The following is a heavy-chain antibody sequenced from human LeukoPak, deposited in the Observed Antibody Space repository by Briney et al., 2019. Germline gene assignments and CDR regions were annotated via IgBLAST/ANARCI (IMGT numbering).Heavy chain of an antibody. V-gene: IGHV3-53*01. CDR2: IYSGGST. J-gene: IGHJ1*01. Sequence: PGGSLRLSCAASGFTVSSSYMSWVRQAPGKGLEWVSVIYSGGSTYYADSVKGRFTISRDNSKNTLYLQMNSLRAEDTAVYYCARAPERHYDSSGCVFQHWGQGTLVTVSS. D-gene: IGHD3-22*01. CDR3: ARAPERHYDSSGCVFQH. CDR1: GFTVSSSY.